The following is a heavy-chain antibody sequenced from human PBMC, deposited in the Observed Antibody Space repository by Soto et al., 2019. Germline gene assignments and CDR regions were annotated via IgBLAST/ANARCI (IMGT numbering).Heavy chain of an antibody. Sequence: SVKVSCKASGGTFSSYAISWVRQAPGQGLEWMGGIIPIFGTANYAQKFQGRVTITADKSTSTAYMELSSLRSEDTAVYYCARDPGWNRNSPNWFDPWGQGTLVTVSS. CDR1: GGTFSSYA. CDR3: ARDPGWNRNSPNWFDP. V-gene: IGHV1-69*06. J-gene: IGHJ5*02. CDR2: IIPIFGTA. D-gene: IGHD1-1*01.